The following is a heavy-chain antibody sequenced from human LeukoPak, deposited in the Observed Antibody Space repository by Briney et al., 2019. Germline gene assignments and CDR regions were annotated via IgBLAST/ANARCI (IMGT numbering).Heavy chain of an antibody. Sequence: ASVKVSCKASGYTFTSYDINWVRQATGQGLEWMGWMNPNSGNTGYTQKLQGRVTFTRNTSISTAYMELSSLRFDDTAVYYCARWMATISNFDYWGQGTLVTVSS. D-gene: IGHD5-12*01. J-gene: IGHJ4*02. V-gene: IGHV1-8*01. CDR2: MNPNSGNT. CDR3: ARWMATISNFDY. CDR1: GYTFTSYD.